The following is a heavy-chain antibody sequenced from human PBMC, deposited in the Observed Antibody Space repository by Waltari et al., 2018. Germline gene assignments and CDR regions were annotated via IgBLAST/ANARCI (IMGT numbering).Heavy chain of an antibody. Sequence: QLQLQESGPGLVKPSETLSLTCSVSGGSISGTSYYWGWIRQPPGKGLGWIGSFYYSGRTYHNPSLKSRITISVDTSKNQFSLQLSSVTAADTAMYYCARPGRVGGGSLMGLDYWGQGTLVTVSS. D-gene: IGHD2-15*01. CDR2: FYYSGRT. V-gene: IGHV4-39*01. CDR3: ARPGRVGGGSLMGLDY. CDR1: GGSISGTSYY. J-gene: IGHJ4*02.